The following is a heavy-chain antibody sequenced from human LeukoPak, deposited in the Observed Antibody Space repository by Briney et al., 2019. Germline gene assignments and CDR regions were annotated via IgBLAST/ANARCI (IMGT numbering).Heavy chain of an antibody. CDR2: VYYVSST. D-gene: IGHD1-26*01. J-gene: IGHJ4*02. V-gene: IGHV4-61*08. Sequence: SETLSLTCSVSGASVGSAGYHWRWIRQPPGGGLEWVGYVYYVSSTNYNPSLKSRVTMSVDPSRNQFSLKLNSVTAADTAVYYCARTQSQSGSYRYYYGYWGQGTPVTVSS. CDR1: GASVGSAGYH. CDR3: ARTQSQSGSYRYYYGY.